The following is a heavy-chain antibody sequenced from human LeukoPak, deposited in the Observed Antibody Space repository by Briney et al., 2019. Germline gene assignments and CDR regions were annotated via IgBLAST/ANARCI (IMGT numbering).Heavy chain of an antibody. V-gene: IGHV1-24*01. Sequence: GASVKVSCKASGYTFTGYYMHWVRQAPGQGLEWMGGFDPEDGETIYAQKFQGRVTMTEDTSTDTAYMELSSLRSEDTAVYYCATLLNRYSGSYHYYYYGMDVWGQGTTVTVSS. J-gene: IGHJ6*02. CDR2: FDPEDGET. CDR3: ATLLNRYSGSYHYYYYGMDV. D-gene: IGHD1-26*01. CDR1: GYTFTGYY.